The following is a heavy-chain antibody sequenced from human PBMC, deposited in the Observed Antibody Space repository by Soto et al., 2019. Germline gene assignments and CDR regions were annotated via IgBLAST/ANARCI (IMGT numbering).Heavy chain of an antibody. CDR1: KFRFSTYA. V-gene: IGHV3-23*01. CDR2: ISGSGGTT. Sequence: DVQLLESGGGLVQPGGSLRLYCAASKFRFSTYAMSWVRQAPGKGLEWVSTISGSGGTTYYADSVKGRFTVSRDNPKNTLSLQMNRLRADDTAVYYCASTPALKDYWGRGTLVTVSS. CDR3: ASTPALKDY. J-gene: IGHJ4*02.